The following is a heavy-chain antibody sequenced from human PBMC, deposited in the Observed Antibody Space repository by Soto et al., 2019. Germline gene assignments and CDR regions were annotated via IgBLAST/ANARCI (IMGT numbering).Heavy chain of an antibody. D-gene: IGHD3-10*01. CDR3: ARDLKGSGSYSRNNYYGMDV. V-gene: IGHV3-21*01. CDR2: ISSSSSYI. CDR1: GFTFSSYS. Sequence: PGGSLRLSCAASGFTFSSYSMNWVRQAPGKGLEWVSSISSSSSYIYYADSVKGRFTISRDNAKNSLYLQMNSLRAEDTAVYYCARDLKGSGSYSRNNYYGMDVWGQGTTVTVSS. J-gene: IGHJ6*02.